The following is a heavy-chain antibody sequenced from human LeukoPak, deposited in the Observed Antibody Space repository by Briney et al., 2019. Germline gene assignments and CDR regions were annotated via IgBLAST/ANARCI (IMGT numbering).Heavy chain of an antibody. D-gene: IGHD1-1*01. CDR3: AEGTTG. Sequence: PGGSLRLSCATSGFTFSRHWMSWVRQAPGKGLEWVANINQDGSGKYYVDSVKGRFTISRDNAKNSLYPQMNSLRSEDTAIYYCAEGTTGWGQGTLVTVSS. CDR2: INQDGSGK. J-gene: IGHJ1*01. CDR1: GFTFSRHW. V-gene: IGHV3-7*01.